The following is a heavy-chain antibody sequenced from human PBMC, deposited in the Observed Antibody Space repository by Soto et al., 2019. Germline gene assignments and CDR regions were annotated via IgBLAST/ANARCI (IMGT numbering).Heavy chain of an antibody. CDR2: ISSSGSTI. V-gene: IGHV3-48*03. J-gene: IGHJ6*02. Sequence: HPVGSLRLSCAASGFTFSSYEMNWVRQAPGKGLEWVSYISSSGSTIYYADSVKGRFTISRDNAKNSLYLQMNSLRAEDTAVYYCAIFGDGSGSYYTVYYYYGMDVWGQGTTVTVSS. D-gene: IGHD3-10*01. CDR1: GFTFSSYE. CDR3: AIFGDGSGSYYTVYYYYGMDV.